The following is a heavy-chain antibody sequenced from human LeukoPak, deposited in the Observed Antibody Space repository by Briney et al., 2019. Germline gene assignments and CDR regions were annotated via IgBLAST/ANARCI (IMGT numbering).Heavy chain of an antibody. D-gene: IGHD4-17*01. CDR2: IGTAGDT. CDR3: ARLRSAAFDI. J-gene: IGHJ3*02. CDR1: GFTFSTSD. V-gene: IGHV3-13*01. Sequence: GGSLRLSCAASGFTFSTSDMHWVRQATGKGLEWVSAIGTAGDTYYPGSVKGRFTNSRENAKNSLYLQMNSLRAGDTAVYYCARLRSAAFDIWGQGTMVTVSS.